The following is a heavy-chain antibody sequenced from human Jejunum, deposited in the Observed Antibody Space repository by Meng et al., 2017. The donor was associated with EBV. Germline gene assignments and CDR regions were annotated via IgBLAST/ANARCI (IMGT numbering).Heavy chain of an antibody. D-gene: IGHD3-22*01. CDR3: ARDYSDSSRQGY. V-gene: IGHV1-2*06. CDR2: INPNSGGT. J-gene: IGHJ4*02. Sequence: QVQLVQPGAEVKQPGASVRVSCKASGYTFTGYFIHWVRQAPGQGLEWMGRINPNSGGTSYTQKFQGRVTMTRDTSITTAYMELSRLGSDDTAVYYCARDYSDSSRQGYWGQGTLVTVSS. CDR1: GYTFTGYF.